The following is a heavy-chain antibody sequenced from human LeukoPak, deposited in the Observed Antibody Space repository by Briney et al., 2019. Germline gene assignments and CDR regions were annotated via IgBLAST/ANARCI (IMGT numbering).Heavy chain of an antibody. J-gene: IGHJ4*02. CDR2: IYYSGST. CDR1: GGSISSSTSGWGWY. V-gene: IGHV4-39*07. CDR3: ARDYGSGNYWAFDY. Sequence: SETLSLTCTVSGGSISSSTSGWGWYWGWIRQPPGKGLEWIGSIYYSGSTYYNPSLKSRVTISVDTSKNQFSLKLSSVTAADTAVYYCARDYGSGNYWAFDYWGQGTLVTVSS. D-gene: IGHD3-10*01.